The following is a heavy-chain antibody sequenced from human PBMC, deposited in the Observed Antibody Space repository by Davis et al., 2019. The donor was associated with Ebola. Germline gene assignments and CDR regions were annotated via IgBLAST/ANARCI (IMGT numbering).Heavy chain of an antibody. J-gene: IGHJ5*02. V-gene: IGHV1-18*04. CDR3: AVAGELHWFDP. CDR2: ISAYNGNT. Sequence: ASVKVSCKASGYTFTGYYMHWVRQAPGQGLEWMGWISAYNGNTNYAQKLQGRVTMTTDTSTSTAYMELRSLRSDDTAVYYCAVAGELHWFDPWGQGTLVTVSS. CDR1: GYTFTGYY. D-gene: IGHD1-7*01.